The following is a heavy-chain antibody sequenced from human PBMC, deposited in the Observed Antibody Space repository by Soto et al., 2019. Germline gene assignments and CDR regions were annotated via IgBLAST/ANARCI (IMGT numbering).Heavy chain of an antibody. CDR2: VYYSGTT. CDR1: GGSIRNGDYY. V-gene: IGHV4-30-4*01. Sequence: ASETLSLTCTVSGGSIRNGDYYWGWIRQPPGKGLEWIGCVYYSGTTYSHPSLNSRVSISVDTSENQFSLRLTSVTAADTAVYYCVTVNLVGAAYYFDYWGPGTLVTVSS. CDR3: VTVNLVGAAYYFDY. J-gene: IGHJ4*02. D-gene: IGHD1-26*01.